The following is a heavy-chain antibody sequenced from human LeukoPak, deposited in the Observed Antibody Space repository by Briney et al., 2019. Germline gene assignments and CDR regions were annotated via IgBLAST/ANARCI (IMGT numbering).Heavy chain of an antibody. Sequence: ASVKVSCKVSGYTPTEVSIHWVRQTPGEGLEWMGGFDPEDGETIYAQKFQGRVYMTEDTSTDTANMELSSLRSEDTAVYYCATGGTYSYGDTTYHTFDYWGQGTLLTVSS. CDR3: ATGGTYSYGDTTYHTFDY. CDR2: FDPEDGET. D-gene: IGHD3-10*01. CDR1: GYTPTEVS. V-gene: IGHV1-24*01. J-gene: IGHJ4*02.